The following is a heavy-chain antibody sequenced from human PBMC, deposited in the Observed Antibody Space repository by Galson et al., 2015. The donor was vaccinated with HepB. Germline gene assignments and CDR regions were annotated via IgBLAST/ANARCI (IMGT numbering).Heavy chain of an antibody. CDR2: IIPIVGIA. CDR3: ARDRGDYGGLQD. CDR1: GGTFSRSS. V-gene: IGHV1-69*04. D-gene: IGHD4-23*01. J-gene: IGHJ1*01. Sequence: SVKVSCKASGGTFSRSSISWVRQAPGQGLEWMGKIIPIVGIANYAQKFQGRVTITADTSTSTAYMELSSLRSEDTAVYYCARDRGDYGGLQDWGQGTLVTVSS.